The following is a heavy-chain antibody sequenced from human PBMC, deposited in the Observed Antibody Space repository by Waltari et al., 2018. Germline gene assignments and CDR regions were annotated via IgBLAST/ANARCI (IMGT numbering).Heavy chain of an antibody. Sequence: QLQLQESGPGLVKPSDTLSLTCIVSGDSVTNGHYYWSWIRQPPGKGQEWMGYIYDSGRADYTPSRKSRLTMSVDTSKNHFSLRLRSVTAADTAVYYCARWAGYCSRASCHLYFDYWGQGTLVTVSA. CDR1: GDSVTNGHYY. V-gene: IGHV4-61*03. J-gene: IGHJ4*02. CDR2: IYDSGRA. CDR3: ARWAGYCSRASCHLYFDY. D-gene: IGHD2-2*01.